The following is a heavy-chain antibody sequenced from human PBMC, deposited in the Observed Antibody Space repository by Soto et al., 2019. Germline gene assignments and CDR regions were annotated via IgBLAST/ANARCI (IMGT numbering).Heavy chain of an antibody. V-gene: IGHV4-4*07. CDR1: GGSISSYH. Sequence: SETLSLSCTVYGGSISSYHWSWIRQPAGKGLEWIGRIYTSGSTNHNPSLKSRVTMSVXXXXXXFXLXPXXXTAAXSELYYCARGRGEHLWNWFDPWGQGTLVTVS. CDR2: IYTSGST. D-gene: IGHD2-21*01. CDR3: ARGRGEHLWNWFDP. J-gene: IGHJ5*02.